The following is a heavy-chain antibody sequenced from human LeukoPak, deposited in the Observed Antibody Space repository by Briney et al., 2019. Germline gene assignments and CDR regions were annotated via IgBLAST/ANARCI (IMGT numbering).Heavy chain of an antibody. CDR2: ISSRGTSI. J-gene: IGHJ4*02. CDR3: AREAPLPDF. Sequence: GGSLRLSCAGAGFIFSRYEMSWVRQAPGKGLEWIAYISSRGTSIYYADSVKGRFTISRDNSNNSLYLQMDRLRVEDTALYYCAREAPLPDFWGQGVLVTVSS. V-gene: IGHV3-48*03. CDR1: GFIFSRYE.